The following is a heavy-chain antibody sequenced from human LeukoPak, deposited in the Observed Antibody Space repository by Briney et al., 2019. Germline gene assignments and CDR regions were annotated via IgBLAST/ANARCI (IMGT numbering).Heavy chain of an antibody. J-gene: IGHJ4*02. CDR3: ARGAVFQGNYDY. D-gene: IGHD3-10*01. CDR2: ISGESKYI. V-gene: IGHV3-21*01. CDR1: GFTFSSSS. Sequence: SGGSLRLSCAAAGFTFSSSSMNWVRQTPGKGLEWVSSISGESKYIYYADSVTGRFTISRDNAKNSLYLQMSTLRAEDTAAYYCARGAVFQGNYDYWGQGTQVTVSS.